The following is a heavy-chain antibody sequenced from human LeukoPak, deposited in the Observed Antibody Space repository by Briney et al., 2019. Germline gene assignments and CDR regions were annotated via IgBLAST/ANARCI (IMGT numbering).Heavy chain of an antibody. D-gene: IGHD3-10*02. CDR1: GYTFTNYA. V-gene: IGHV1-3*01. CDR2: INAGNGNT. J-gene: IGHJ3*02. CDR3: ARPDGTYYVLDI. Sequence: ASVKVSCKAPGYTFTNYAMHWVRQAPGQRPEWMGWINAGNGNTKYSQKFQGRVTITRDTSACTAYMELSSPRSEDTAVYYCARPDGTYYVLDIWGQGTVVTVSS.